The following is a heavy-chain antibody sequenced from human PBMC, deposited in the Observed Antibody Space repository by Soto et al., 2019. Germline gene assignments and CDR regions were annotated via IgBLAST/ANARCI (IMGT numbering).Heavy chain of an antibody. J-gene: IGHJ6*02. Sequence: EVQLLESGGGLVQPGGSLRLSCAASGFTFSSYAMSWVRQAPGKGLEWVSAISGSGGSTYYADSVKGRFTISRDNSKNTLYLQMNSLRAEDTAVYYCAKDHSSSWYRALDYYGMDVWGQGTTVTVSS. V-gene: IGHV3-23*01. CDR1: GFTFSSYA. CDR3: AKDHSSSWYRALDYYGMDV. D-gene: IGHD6-13*01. CDR2: ISGSGGST.